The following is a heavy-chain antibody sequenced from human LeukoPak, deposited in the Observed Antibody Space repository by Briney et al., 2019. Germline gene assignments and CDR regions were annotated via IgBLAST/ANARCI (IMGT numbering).Heavy chain of an antibody. D-gene: IGHD3-16*01. CDR1: GFTFSSYG. J-gene: IGHJ5*02. CDR3: AREVWRFPGKGEDWFDP. Sequence: GRSLRLSCAASGFTFSSYGMHWVRRAPGKGLEWVAVIWYNGSNKYYADSVKGRFTISRDNSKNTLYLQMNSLRAEDTAVYYCAREVWRFPGKGEDWFDPWGQGTLVTVSS. V-gene: IGHV3-33*01. CDR2: IWYNGSNK.